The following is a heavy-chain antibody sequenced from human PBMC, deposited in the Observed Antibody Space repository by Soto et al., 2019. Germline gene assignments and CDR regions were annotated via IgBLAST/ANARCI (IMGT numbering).Heavy chain of an antibody. V-gene: IGHV4-4*07. CDR1: GGSLTAYS. CDR2: IDTSGKT. J-gene: IGHJ3*02. CDR3: AKDESGAADI. D-gene: IGHD7-27*01. Sequence: ETLSLTCTVSGGSLTAYSWNWIRQPVGKGLEWIGRIDTSGKTNYIPSLKSRLTMSIDRFKNQFSLNLKFVTAADTAVYFCAKDESGAADIWGQGTMVTVSS.